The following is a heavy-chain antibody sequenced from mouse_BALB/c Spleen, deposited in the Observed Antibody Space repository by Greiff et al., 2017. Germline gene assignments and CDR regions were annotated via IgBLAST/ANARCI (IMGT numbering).Heavy chain of an antibody. D-gene: IGHD1-1*01. J-gene: IGHJ2*01. CDR3: AREDYYGSSYDY. CDR2: INPNNGGT. V-gene: IGHV1-18*01. Sequence: EVQGVESGPELVKPGASVKIPCKASGYTFTDYNMDWVKQSHGKSLEWIGDINPNNGGTIYNQKFKGKATLTVDKSSSTAYMELRSLTSEDTAVYYCAREDYYGSSYDYWGQGTTLTVSS. CDR1: GYTFTDYN.